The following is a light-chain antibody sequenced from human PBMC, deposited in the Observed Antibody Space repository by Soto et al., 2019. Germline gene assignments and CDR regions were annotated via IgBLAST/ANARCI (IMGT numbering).Light chain of an antibody. V-gene: IGKV3-20*01. CDR3: QQYGSSPLWT. CDR1: QIVSSSY. Sequence: EIVLTQSPGTLSLSPGERATLSCRASQIVSSSYLAWYQQKLGQAPRLLIYGASSRATGIPDRFSGSGSGTDFTLTISRLEPEDFAVYYCQQYGSSPLWTFGQGTQLDI. CDR2: GAS. J-gene: IGKJ1*01.